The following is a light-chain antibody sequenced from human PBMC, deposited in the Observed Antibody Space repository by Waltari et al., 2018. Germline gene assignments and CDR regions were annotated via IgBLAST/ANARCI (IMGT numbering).Light chain of an antibody. V-gene: IGKV1-39*01. CDR2: GAS. CDR1: QSISIY. J-gene: IGKJ2*01. CDR3: HQSYTPPYT. Sequence: DIQMTQSPSSLSASVGDRVTITCRASQSISIYLNWYQQRPGRAPTLLIFGASSLQSGVPSRLSGSGSGTDFTLTISSLQREDFAAYYCHQSYTPPYTFGQGTKLEIK.